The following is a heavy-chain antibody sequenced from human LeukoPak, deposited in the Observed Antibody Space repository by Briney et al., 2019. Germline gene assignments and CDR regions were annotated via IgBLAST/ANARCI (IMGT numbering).Heavy chain of an antibody. Sequence: GESLKISCTGSGYSFTSSWIGWVRQMPGKGLEWMGVIYPGDSGTRYSPSFQGQVTISADKSITTAYLQWSSLKASDTAMYYCARPSWDNYYYGMDVWGQGTTVTVSS. CDR2: IYPGDSGT. CDR3: ARPSWDNYYYGMDV. CDR1: GYSFTSSW. J-gene: IGHJ6*02. D-gene: IGHD1-26*01. V-gene: IGHV5-51*01.